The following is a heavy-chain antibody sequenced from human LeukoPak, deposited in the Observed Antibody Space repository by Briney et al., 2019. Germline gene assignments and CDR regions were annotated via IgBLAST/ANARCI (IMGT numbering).Heavy chain of an antibody. CDR1: GSSLSTIGVC. D-gene: IGHD6-19*01. J-gene: IGHJ4*02. Sequence: QTLSLTCAFSGSSLSTIGVCVGWIRQSPGKALEWLARIDWDDDKYYNTSLKTRLTISKDTSKNQVVLTMTNMDPVDTATYYCARIYSGGWKVDYWGQGTLVTVSS. V-gene: IGHV2-70*11. CDR2: IDWDDDK. CDR3: ARIYSGGWKVDY.